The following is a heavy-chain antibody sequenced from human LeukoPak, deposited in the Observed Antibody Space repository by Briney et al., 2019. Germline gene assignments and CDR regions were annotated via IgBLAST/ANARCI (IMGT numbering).Heavy chain of an antibody. CDR1: GVSITSGDYH. D-gene: IGHD3-22*01. J-gene: IGHJ4*02. CDR3: ARESRELTSSGYYYEFDY. Sequence: SETLSLTCTVSGVSITSGDYHWNWIRQHPGTGLEWIGYIHYSGGTSYNPSLKSRLTLSVDTSENQFSLKLTSATAADTAVYYCARESRELTSSGYYYEFDYWGQGTLVTVSS. V-gene: IGHV4-31*03. CDR2: IHYSGGT.